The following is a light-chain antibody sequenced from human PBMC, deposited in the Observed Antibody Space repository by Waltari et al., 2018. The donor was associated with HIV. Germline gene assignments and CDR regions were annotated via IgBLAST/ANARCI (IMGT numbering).Light chain of an antibody. CDR2: GTT. CDR1: SSNIGAGFD. V-gene: IGLV1-40*01. Sequence: QSVLTQPPSVSGAPGQRVTISCTGSSSNIGAGFDVHWYQQLPGTAPKLLLYGTTNRPSGFPDRFAASKSGTSASLAITGLQAEDEADYYCQSYDSSLSGLLFGGGTKLTVL. J-gene: IGLJ2*01. CDR3: QSYDSSLSGLL.